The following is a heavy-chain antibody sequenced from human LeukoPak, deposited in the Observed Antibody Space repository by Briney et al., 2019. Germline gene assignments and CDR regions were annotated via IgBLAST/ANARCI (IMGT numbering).Heavy chain of an antibody. Sequence: GGSLRLSCAVSGFTFSSYVMTWVRQVPGKGLEWVSSISESGGRTYYADSVKGRFTISRDNSKNTVYLQVNSLRAEDTAVYYCARGDAFSGDHWGQGTLVTVSS. J-gene: IGHJ4*02. CDR2: ISESGGRT. CDR3: ARGDAFSGDH. D-gene: IGHD3-16*01. CDR1: GFTFSSYV. V-gene: IGHV3-23*01.